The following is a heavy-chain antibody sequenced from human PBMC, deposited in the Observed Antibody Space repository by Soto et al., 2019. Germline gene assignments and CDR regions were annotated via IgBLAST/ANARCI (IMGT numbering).Heavy chain of an antibody. CDR3: VKAHNGWFDP. J-gene: IGHJ5*02. CDR1: GFTFSSYA. V-gene: IGHV3-64D*06. Sequence: GGSLRLSCSASGFTFSSYAMHWVRQAPGKGLEYFSAISSNGGSTYYADPVKGRFTISRDNSKNTLYLQVSSLRAEDTAVYYCVKAHNGWFDPWGQGTLVTVSS. D-gene: IGHD1-20*01. CDR2: ISSNGGST.